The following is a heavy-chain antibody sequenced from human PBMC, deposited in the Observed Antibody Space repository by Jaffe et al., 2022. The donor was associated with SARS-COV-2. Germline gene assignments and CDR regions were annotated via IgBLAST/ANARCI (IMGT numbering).Heavy chain of an antibody. CDR1: GFSFNTYA. CDR3: ARAGQHLDYYYYYMDV. D-gene: IGHD3-3*02. CDR2: ISYDGSHQ. V-gene: IGHV3-30*04. J-gene: IGHJ6*03. Sequence: QVQLVESGGGVVQPGRSLRLSCAASGFSFNTYAMHWVRQAPGKGLEWVAVISYDGSHQHHADPVKGRLTVSRDNSKNTLYLEMNSLRGEDTAVYYCARAGQHLDYYYYYMDVWGKGTTVTVSS.